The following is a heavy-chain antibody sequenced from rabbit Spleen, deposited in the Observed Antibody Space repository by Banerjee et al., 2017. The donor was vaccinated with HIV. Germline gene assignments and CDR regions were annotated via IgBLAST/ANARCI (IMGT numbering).Heavy chain of an antibody. CDR2: IYTNTGNT. D-gene: IGHD7-1*01. Sequence: QSLEESGGDLVKPGASLTLTCTASGFTLSSYYYMCWVRQAPGKGLEWVACIYTNTGNTYYASWAKGRFTISKTSSTAVTLQMTSLTAADTATYFCAKYDGGYSGAGYGFFNLWGPGTLVTVS. CDR3: AKYDGGYSGAGYGFFNL. V-gene: IGHV1S40*01. J-gene: IGHJ4*01. CDR1: GFTLSSYYY.